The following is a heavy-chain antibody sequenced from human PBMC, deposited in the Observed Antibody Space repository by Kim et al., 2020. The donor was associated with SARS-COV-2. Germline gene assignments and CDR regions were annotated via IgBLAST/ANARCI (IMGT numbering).Heavy chain of an antibody. D-gene: IGHD1-26*01. CDR1: GDSVSSNSAA. J-gene: IGHJ4*02. CDR3: AREATGGRDFFDY. V-gene: IGHV6-1*01. CDR2: TYYRSKWFS. Sequence: SQTLSLTCDISGDSVSSNSAAWNWIRQSPSRGLEWLGRTYYRSKWFSDFAVSVESRITINADTSKNQLSLQLNSVIPEDTAVYFCAREATGGRDFFDYWGQGTLVTVSS.